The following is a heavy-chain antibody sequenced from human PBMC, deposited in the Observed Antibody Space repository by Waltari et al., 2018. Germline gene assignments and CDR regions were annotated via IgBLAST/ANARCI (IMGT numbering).Heavy chain of an antibody. Sequence: EVQVVESGGGLVQPGGSLRLSCAASGSTFSSYGMHWVRQAPGKGLVWVSRINRDGSDINYADSVKGRFTISRDSAKNTFYLQMNSLSAEDTAVYYCARDHSFWGQGTLVTVSS. D-gene: IGHD3-16*02. J-gene: IGHJ4*02. CDR2: INRDGSDI. CDR3: ARDHSF. V-gene: IGHV3-74*01. CDR1: GSTFSSYG.